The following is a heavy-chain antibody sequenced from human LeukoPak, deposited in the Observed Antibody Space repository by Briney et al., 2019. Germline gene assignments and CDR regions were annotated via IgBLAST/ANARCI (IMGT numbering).Heavy chain of an antibody. CDR1: GYTFTSYG. CDR3: ARDLVQQLANDY. D-gene: IGHD6-13*01. Sequence: ASVKVSCKASGYTFTSYGISWVRQAPGQGLEWMGWISAYNGNTNYAQKLQGRVTMTTDTSTRTAYMELRSLRSDDTAVYYCARDLVQQLANDYWGQGTLVTVSS. CDR2: ISAYNGNT. V-gene: IGHV1-18*01. J-gene: IGHJ4*02.